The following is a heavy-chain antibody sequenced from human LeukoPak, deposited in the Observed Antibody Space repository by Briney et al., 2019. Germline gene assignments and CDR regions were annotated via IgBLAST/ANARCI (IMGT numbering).Heavy chain of an antibody. J-gene: IGHJ4*02. CDR2: ISISANT. D-gene: IGHD6-19*01. Sequence: GGSLRLSCAASGXTFSRYAVNWVRQAPGKGLEWVLTISISANTHYADSVKGRFTISRDNSKSTLYLQMNSLRAEDTAIYYCAKDHDSTGLFQDRDYWGQGTQVTISS. V-gene: IGHV3-23*01. CDR3: AKDHDSTGLFQDRDY. CDR1: GXTFSRYA.